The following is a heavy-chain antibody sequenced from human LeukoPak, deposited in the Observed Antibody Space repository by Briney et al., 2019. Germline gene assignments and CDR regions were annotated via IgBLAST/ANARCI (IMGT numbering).Heavy chain of an antibody. V-gene: IGHV1-2*02. Sequence: ASVKVSCKASGYTFTGYYMHWVRQAPGQGLEWMGWINPNSGGTNYAQKFQGRVTMTRDTSISTAYMELSRLRSDDTAVYYCAIREVGGGRGYQLLSYDYVWGSYHYYYMDVWGKGTTVTVSS. J-gene: IGHJ6*03. D-gene: IGHD3-16*01. CDR1: GYTFTGYY. CDR2: INPNSGGT. CDR3: AIREVGGGRGYQLLSYDYVWGSYHYYYMDV.